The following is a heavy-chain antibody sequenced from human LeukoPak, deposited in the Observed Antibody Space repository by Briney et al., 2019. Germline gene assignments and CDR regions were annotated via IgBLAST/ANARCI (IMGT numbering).Heavy chain of an antibody. V-gene: IGHV4-4*07. Sequence: SETLSLTCTVSGGSISNYYWSWVRQPAGKGLDWIGRIFTSGSTNYNPSLKSRVTMSVDTSMNQLSLKLSSVTAADTAVYYCARDRDSGSSSNRFYFDYWGQGTLVTVSS. J-gene: IGHJ4*02. D-gene: IGHD1-26*01. CDR1: GGSISNYY. CDR3: ARDRDSGSSSNRFYFDY. CDR2: IFTSGST.